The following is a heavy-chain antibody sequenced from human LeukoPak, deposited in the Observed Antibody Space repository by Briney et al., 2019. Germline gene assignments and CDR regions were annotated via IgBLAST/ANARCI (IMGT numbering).Heavy chain of an antibody. Sequence: SETLSLTCAVSGGSISSGGYSWSWIRQPPGKGLEWIGYIYHSGSTYYNPSLKSRVTISVDRSKNQFSLKLSSVTAADTAVYYCARDGPDGPFDYWGQGTLVTVPS. D-gene: IGHD3/OR15-3a*01. CDR2: IYHSGST. J-gene: IGHJ4*02. V-gene: IGHV4-30-2*01. CDR3: ARDGPDGPFDY. CDR1: GGSISSGGYS.